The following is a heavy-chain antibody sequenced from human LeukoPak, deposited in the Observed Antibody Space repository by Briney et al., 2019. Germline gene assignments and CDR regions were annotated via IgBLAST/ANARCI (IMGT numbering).Heavy chain of an antibody. CDR1: GFTFSSYA. D-gene: IGHD6-13*01. CDR2: ISGGGSST. CDR3: AKGIAAAGPYFDY. V-gene: IGHV3-23*01. J-gene: IGHJ4*02. Sequence: GGSLRLSCAASGFTFSSYAMSWVRQAPGKRLEWVSAISGGGSSTYYADSVKGRFTISRDNSKNTLYLQMNSLRAEDTAIYYCAKGIAAAGPYFDYWGQGTLVTVSS.